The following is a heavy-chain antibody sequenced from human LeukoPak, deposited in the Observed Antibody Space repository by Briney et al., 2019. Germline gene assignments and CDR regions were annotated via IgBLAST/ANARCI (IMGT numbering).Heavy chain of an antibody. Sequence: GGSLRLSSAASGFTFSSYSMNWVRQAPGKGLEWVSSISSSSSYIYYADSVKGRFTISRDNAKNSLYLQMNSLRAEDTAVYYCASIPSAVTTNYWGQGTLVTVSS. CDR1: GFTFSSYS. CDR3: ASIPSAVTTNY. J-gene: IGHJ4*02. V-gene: IGHV3-21*01. CDR2: ISSSSSYI. D-gene: IGHD4-17*01.